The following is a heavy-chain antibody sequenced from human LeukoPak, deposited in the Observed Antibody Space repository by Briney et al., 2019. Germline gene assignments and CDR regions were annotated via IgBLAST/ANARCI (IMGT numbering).Heavy chain of an antibody. V-gene: IGHV3-7*05. CDR1: GFTFSRYW. CDR3: ARVFWFGESYYFEY. Sequence: GGSLRLSCAASGFTFSRYWMSWVRQAPGKGLEWVANIKQDGSEKDYVDSVKGRFTISRDNAKNSLYVQMNSLRAEDTAVYYWARVFWFGESYYFEYWGQGTLVTVSS. D-gene: IGHD3-10*01. J-gene: IGHJ4*02. CDR2: IKQDGSEK.